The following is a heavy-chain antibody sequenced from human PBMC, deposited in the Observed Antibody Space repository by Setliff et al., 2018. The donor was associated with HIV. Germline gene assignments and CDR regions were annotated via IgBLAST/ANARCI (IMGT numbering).Heavy chain of an antibody. Sequence: SLRLSCAASGFTFSNAWMNWVRQAPGKGLEWVGRIRSKVDGGAADYAAPVKGRFTISRDDSKNTLYLQMSSLKTEDTAVYYCTTESVFLDYFFDYWGQGTLVTVSS. CDR2: IRSKVDGGAA. J-gene: IGHJ4*02. D-gene: IGHD3-9*01. V-gene: IGHV3-15*05. CDR1: GFTFSNAW. CDR3: TTESVFLDYFFDY.